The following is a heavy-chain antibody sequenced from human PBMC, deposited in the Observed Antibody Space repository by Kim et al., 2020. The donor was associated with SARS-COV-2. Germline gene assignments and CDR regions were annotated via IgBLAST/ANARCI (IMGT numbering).Heavy chain of an antibody. D-gene: IGHD3-16*02. Sequence: SETLSLTCAVYGGSFSGYYWSWIRQPPGKGLEWIGEINHSGSTNYNPSLKSRVTISVDTSKNQFSLKLSSVTAADTAVYYCAGYDYVWGSYRPLDYWGQGTLVTVTS. V-gene: IGHV4-34*01. J-gene: IGHJ4*02. CDR3: AGYDYVWGSYRPLDY. CDR2: INHSGST. CDR1: GGSFSGYY.